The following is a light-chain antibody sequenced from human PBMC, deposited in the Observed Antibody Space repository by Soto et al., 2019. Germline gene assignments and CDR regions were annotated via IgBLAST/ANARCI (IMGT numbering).Light chain of an antibody. Sequence: EIVLTQSPATLSSSPGERATLSCRASQTVSNKLAWYQHKPGQAPRLLIYDTSNRATGIPARFSGSGSGTEFTLTISSLEPEDFAVYYCHQRKSWPRTFGQGTKVEIK. CDR1: QTVSNK. V-gene: IGKV3-11*01. CDR2: DTS. CDR3: HQRKSWPRT. J-gene: IGKJ1*01.